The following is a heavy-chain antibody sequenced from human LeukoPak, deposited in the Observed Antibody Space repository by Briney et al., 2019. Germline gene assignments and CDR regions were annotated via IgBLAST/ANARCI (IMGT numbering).Heavy chain of an antibody. Sequence: SETLSLTCTVSGGSISDYSWSWIRQPPGKGLEWIGYVYYSGSTSYNPSLKSRVTISVDTSKNQFSLKVSSVTAADTALYYCARGHLVFAYWGQGTLVTVSS. D-gene: IGHD6-6*01. V-gene: IGHV4-59*01. CDR1: GGSISDYS. CDR2: VYYSGST. CDR3: ARGHLVFAY. J-gene: IGHJ4*02.